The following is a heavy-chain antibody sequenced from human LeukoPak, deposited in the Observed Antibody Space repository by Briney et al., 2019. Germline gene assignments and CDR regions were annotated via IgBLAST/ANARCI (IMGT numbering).Heavy chain of an antibody. CDR3: ARASTTVPIPLDN. J-gene: IGHJ4*02. CDR2: LSGDGSST. CDR1: GFTFSTYW. V-gene: IGHV3-74*03. Sequence: GGSLRLSCVASGFTFSTYWMHWVRQAPGKGLLWVSRLSGDGSSTEYADSLKGRYTISRDNAKNTLYLQMNSLRAEDTAVYFCARASTTVPIPLDNRGQGTLVTVS. D-gene: IGHD4-17*01.